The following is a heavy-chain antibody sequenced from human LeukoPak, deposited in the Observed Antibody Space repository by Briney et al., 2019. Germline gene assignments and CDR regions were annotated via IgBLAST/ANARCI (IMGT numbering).Heavy chain of an antibody. CDR3: ARDIVVVPAAIPRSWFDP. Sequence: ASVKVSCKASGGTFSSYAISWVRQGPGQGLEWMGGIIPIFGTANYAQKFQGRVTITADESTSTAYMELSSLRSEDTAVYYCARDIVVVPAAIPRSWFDPWGQGTLVTVSS. V-gene: IGHV1-69*13. CDR1: GGTFSSYA. D-gene: IGHD2-2*01. CDR2: IIPIFGTA. J-gene: IGHJ5*02.